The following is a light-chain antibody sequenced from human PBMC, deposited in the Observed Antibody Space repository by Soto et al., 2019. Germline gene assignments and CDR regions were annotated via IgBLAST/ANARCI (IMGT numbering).Light chain of an antibody. CDR2: RAS. J-gene: IGKJ1*01. CDR1: QAINNY. V-gene: IGKV1-39*01. Sequence: VTRSRCDMYESIGDRVTITCRASQAINNYLNWYQQKPGKAPKLLIYRASTLQSGVPLRFSGSGSGTDFTLTISSLHPEDFATYYCPQSHSPPRPFGQRSMV. CDR3: PQSHSPPRP.